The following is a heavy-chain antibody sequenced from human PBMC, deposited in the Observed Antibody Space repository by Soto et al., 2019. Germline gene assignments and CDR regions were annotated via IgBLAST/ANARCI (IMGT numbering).Heavy chain of an antibody. CDR2: IIPIFDTA. Sequence: SVKVSCKASGGTFSSYAISWVRQAPGQGLEWMGGIIPIFDTANYAQKFQGRVTITADKSTSTAYMELSSLRSEDTAVYYCARRAAYYYDSSGYNHDFDCWGQGTLVTVSS. CDR3: ARRAAYYYDSSGYNHDFDC. J-gene: IGHJ4*02. CDR1: GGTFSSYA. D-gene: IGHD3-22*01. V-gene: IGHV1-69*06.